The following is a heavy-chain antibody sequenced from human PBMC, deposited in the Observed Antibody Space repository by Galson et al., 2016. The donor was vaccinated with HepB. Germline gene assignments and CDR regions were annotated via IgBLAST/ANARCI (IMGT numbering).Heavy chain of an antibody. CDR1: GFAFSSHW. CDR2: INSDGTIS. Sequence: SLRLSCAASGFAFSSHWMHWVRQDLGKGLVWVSRINSDGTISNYADSVKGRFTISRDNAKNTLYLQMNSLRAEDTAVYYCARDRGGSAGGYNWFDSWGQGMLVTVSS. CDR3: ARDRGGSAGGYNWFDS. J-gene: IGHJ5*01. D-gene: IGHD2-15*01. V-gene: IGHV3-74*01.